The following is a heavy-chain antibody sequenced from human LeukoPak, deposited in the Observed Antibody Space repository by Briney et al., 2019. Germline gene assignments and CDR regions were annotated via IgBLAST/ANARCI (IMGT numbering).Heavy chain of an antibody. D-gene: IGHD6-19*01. J-gene: IGHJ4*02. V-gene: IGHV3-23*01. CDR2: ISGSGGST. CDR1: GFTFSSYA. CDR3: ARTPSSGWYYFDY. Sequence: GGSLRLSCAASGFTFSSYAMSWVRQAPGKGLEWVSAISGSGGSTYYADSVKGRFTISRDNSKNALYLQMNSLRAEDTAVYYCARTPSSGWYYFDYWGQGTLVTVSS.